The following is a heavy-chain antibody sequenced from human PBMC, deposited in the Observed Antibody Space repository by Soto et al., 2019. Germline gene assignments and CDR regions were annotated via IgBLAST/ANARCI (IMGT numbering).Heavy chain of an antibody. Sequence: PGGSLRLSCAASGFTFSSYAMHWVRQAPGKGLEWVAIISYDGSKKYYADSVKGRFTISRDNSKNTQYLQMNSLRAEDAAVYYCATDGIAAAFGGFDPWGQGTLVTVSS. CDR1: GFTFSSYA. V-gene: IGHV3-30-3*01. J-gene: IGHJ5*02. CDR2: ISYDGSKK. CDR3: ATDGIAAAFGGFDP. D-gene: IGHD6-13*01.